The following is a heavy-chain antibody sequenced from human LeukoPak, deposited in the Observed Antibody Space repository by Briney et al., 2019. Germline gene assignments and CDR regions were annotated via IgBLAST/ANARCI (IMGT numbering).Heavy chain of an antibody. Sequence: GGSLRLSCAASGFTFSSYGMHWVRQAPGKALEWVAVISYDGRNKYYTDSVKGRFTISRDNSKNTLYLQMNSLRAEDTAVYYCAKGGYNWNDDHFDYWGQGTLVTVSS. D-gene: IGHD1-20*01. J-gene: IGHJ4*02. CDR1: GFTFSSYG. CDR2: ISYDGRNK. CDR3: AKGGYNWNDDHFDY. V-gene: IGHV3-30*18.